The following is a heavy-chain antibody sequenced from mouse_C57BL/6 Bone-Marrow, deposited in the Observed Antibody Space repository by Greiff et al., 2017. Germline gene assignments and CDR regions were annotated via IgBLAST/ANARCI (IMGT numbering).Heavy chain of an antibody. CDR2: IDPEEGDT. D-gene: IGHD2-2*01. Sequence: VQLQQSGAELVRPGASVKLSCTASGFNIKDYYMHWVKQRPEQGLAWIGRIDPEEGDTEYAPKFQGKATMPADTSSNTAYLRLSILTSEDTAVYYCSPYGCLADGGQGTTRTVSS. J-gene: IGHJ2*01. V-gene: IGHV14-1*01. CDR3: SPYGCLAD. CDR1: GFNIKDYY.